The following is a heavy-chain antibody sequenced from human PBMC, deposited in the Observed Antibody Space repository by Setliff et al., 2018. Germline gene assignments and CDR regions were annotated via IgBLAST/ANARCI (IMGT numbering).Heavy chain of an antibody. CDR3: ASSFSSYYDSSGYPLGAFDI. V-gene: IGHV1-2*02. J-gene: IGHJ3*02. Sequence: ASVKVSCKASGYTFTGYYMHWVRQAPGQGLEWMGWINPNSGGTKYSQKFQGRVTITRDTSASTAYMELSSLRSEDTAVYYCASSFSSYYDSSGYPLGAFDIWGQGTMVTVSS. CDR1: GYTFTGYY. D-gene: IGHD3-22*01. CDR2: INPNSGGT.